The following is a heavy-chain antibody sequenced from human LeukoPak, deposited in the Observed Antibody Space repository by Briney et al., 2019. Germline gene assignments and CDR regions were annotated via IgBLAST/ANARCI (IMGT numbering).Heavy chain of an antibody. CDR1: GYTLTELS. J-gene: IGHJ4*02. CDR3: ATVARGHPGHYYDSSGPLGY. V-gene: IGHV1-24*01. D-gene: IGHD3-22*01. CDR2: FDPEDGET. Sequence: ASVKVSCKVSGYTLTELSMHWVRQAPGKGLEWMGGFDPEDGETIYAQKFQGRVTMTEDTSTDTAYMELSSLRSEDTAVYYCATVARGHPGHYYDSSGPLGYWGQGTLVTVSS.